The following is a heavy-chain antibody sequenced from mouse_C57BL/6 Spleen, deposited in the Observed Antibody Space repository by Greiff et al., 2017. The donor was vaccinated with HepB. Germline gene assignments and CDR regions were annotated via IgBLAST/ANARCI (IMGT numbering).Heavy chain of an antibody. CDR1: GYTFTSYW. CDR3: AGQYDYDAWFAY. D-gene: IGHD2-4*01. J-gene: IGHJ3*01. CDR2: IDPNSGGT. V-gene: IGHV1-72*01. Sequence: QVQLKQPGAELVKPGASVKLSCKASGYTFTSYWMHWVKQRPGRGLEWIGRIDPNSGGTKYNEKFKSKATLTVDKPSSTAYMQLSSLTSEDSAVYYCAGQYDYDAWFAYWGQGTLVTVSA.